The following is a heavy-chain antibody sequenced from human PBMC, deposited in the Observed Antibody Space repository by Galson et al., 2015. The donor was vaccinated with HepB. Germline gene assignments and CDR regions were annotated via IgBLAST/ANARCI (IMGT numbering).Heavy chain of an antibody. Sequence: SVKVSCKASGGTFSSYTISWVRQAPGQGLEWMGRIIPILGIANYAQRFQGRVTITADKSTSTAYMELSSLRSEDTAVYYCASEPGIAAAGTEFDYWGQGTLVTVSS. D-gene: IGHD6-13*01. CDR2: IIPILGIA. CDR1: GGTFSSYT. V-gene: IGHV1-69*02. J-gene: IGHJ4*02. CDR3: ASEPGIAAAGTEFDY.